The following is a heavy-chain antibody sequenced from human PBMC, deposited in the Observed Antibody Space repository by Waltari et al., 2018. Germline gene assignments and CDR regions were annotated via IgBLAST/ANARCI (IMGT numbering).Heavy chain of an antibody. J-gene: IGHJ4*02. V-gene: IGHV1-2*06. D-gene: IGHD6-19*01. CDR2: INPNSGGT. CDR1: GYTFTGYY. Sequence: QVQLVQSGAEVKKPGASVKVSCKASGYTFTGYYMHWVRQAPGQGLEWMGRINPNSGGTYYADSVKGRFTISRDNSKNTLYLQMNSLRAEDTAVYYCAKDGEWLVRVGYFDYWGQGTLVTVSS. CDR3: AKDGEWLVRVGYFDY.